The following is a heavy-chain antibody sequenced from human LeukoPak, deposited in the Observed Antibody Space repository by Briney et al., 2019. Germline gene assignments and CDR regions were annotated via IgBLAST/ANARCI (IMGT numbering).Heavy chain of an antibody. CDR3: ARGENSKTYPVSGY. D-gene: IGHD2/OR15-2a*01. Sequence: GKSLRLSCAASGFTFNSYGMHWVRQAPGKGLQWVAVISYDGSSKYYIDAVKGRLTISRDNSKNTLYLQMSSLGAEDTAVYYCARGENSKTYPVSGYWGQGTLVTVSS. V-gene: IGHV3-30*03. CDR2: ISYDGSSK. CDR1: GFTFNSYG. J-gene: IGHJ4*02.